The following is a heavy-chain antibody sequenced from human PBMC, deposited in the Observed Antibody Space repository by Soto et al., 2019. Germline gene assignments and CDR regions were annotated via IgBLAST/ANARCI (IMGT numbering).Heavy chain of an antibody. Sequence: ASVKVSCKASGYTFTSYGISWVRQAPGQGLEWMGWISAYNGNTNYAQKLQGRVTMTTDTSTSTAYMELRSLRSDDTAVYYCARDQKIPGYDFWSGYSDAFDIWGQGTMVTVSS. D-gene: IGHD3-3*01. V-gene: IGHV1-18*01. CDR3: ARDQKIPGYDFWSGYSDAFDI. J-gene: IGHJ3*02. CDR2: ISAYNGNT. CDR1: GYTFTSYG.